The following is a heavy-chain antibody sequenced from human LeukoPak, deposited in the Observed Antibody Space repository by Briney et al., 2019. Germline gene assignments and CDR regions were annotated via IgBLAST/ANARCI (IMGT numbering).Heavy chain of an antibody. CDR3: ARDGHGDGFDY. CDR1: GFTFSSYS. CDR2: ISSSSSYI. V-gene: IGHV3-21*01. J-gene: IGHJ4*02. Sequence: GGSLRLSCAASGFTFSSYSMNWVRQAPGKGLEWVSSISSSSSYIYYADSVKGRFTISGDNAKNSLYLQMNSLRAEDTAVYYCARDGHGDGFDYWGQGTLVTVSS. D-gene: IGHD4-17*01.